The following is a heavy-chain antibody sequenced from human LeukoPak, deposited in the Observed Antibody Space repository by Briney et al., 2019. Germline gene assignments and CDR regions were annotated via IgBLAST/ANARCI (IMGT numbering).Heavy chain of an antibody. J-gene: IGHJ4*02. D-gene: IGHD6-13*01. V-gene: IGHV3-23*01. CDR3: AKVGVAAAVDFDS. Sequence: GGSLRLSCAPSGFTFSIYAMSWVRQAPGKGLEWVSDISGSGGSTYYADSVKGRFTLSRDNPKNTVYLQMNSLRAEETAVYYCAKVGVAAAVDFDSWGQGTLVTVSS. CDR2: ISGSGGST. CDR1: GFTFSIYA.